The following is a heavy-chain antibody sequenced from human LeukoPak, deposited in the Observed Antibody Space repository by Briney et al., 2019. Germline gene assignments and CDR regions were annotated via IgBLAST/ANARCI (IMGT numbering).Heavy chain of an antibody. V-gene: IGHV4-30-4*01. CDR2: IYYSGST. Sequence: PSETLSLTCTVSGGSISSGDYYWSWIRQPPGKGLEWIGYIYYSGSTYYNPSLKSRVTISVDTSKNQFSLKLSSVTAADTAVYYCAALLPRYCSGGSCSWARAAFDYWDQGTLVTVSS. D-gene: IGHD2-15*01. CDR3: AALLPRYCSGGSCSWARAAFDY. CDR1: GGSISSGDYY. J-gene: IGHJ4*02.